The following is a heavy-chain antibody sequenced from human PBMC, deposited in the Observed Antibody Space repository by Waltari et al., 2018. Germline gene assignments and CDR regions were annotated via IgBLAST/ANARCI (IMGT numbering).Heavy chain of an antibody. V-gene: IGHV4-59*11. CDR3: AREGSLYSSTGGWIGP. CDR1: NGSLNNHY. CDR2: INQITGDT. D-gene: IGHD2-2*01. Sequence: QVHLQESGPGLVKPSETLSLTCTVSNGSLNNHYWSWIRQPPGKRMEWIGWINQITGDTNYNPSLESRVLISSDISKNQFSLNLTSVTAADTAIYYCAREGSLYSSTGGWIGPWGQGMLVTVSS. J-gene: IGHJ5*01.